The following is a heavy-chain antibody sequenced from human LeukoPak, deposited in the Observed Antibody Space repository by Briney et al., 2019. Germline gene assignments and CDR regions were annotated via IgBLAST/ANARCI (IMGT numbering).Heavy chain of an antibody. V-gene: IGHV3-23*01. CDR2: ISGSGDRT. CDR3: AKEIRNYEILAGSGGVHY. Sequence: GGSLRLSCAASGFTFSSYAMTWVRQAPGKGLEWVSGISGSGDRTYYGDSVKGRFTISKDNSKNTLYLQMNSLRAEDTALYYCAKEIRNYEILAGSGGVHYWGQGSLVTVSS. J-gene: IGHJ4*02. CDR1: GFTFSSYA. D-gene: IGHD3-9*01.